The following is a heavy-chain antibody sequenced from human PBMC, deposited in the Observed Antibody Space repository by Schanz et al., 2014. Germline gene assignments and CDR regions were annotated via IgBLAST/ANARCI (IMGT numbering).Heavy chain of an antibody. D-gene: IGHD2-2*01. CDR2: ISGSGGST. CDR3: ARRASCSRIGCPFDS. V-gene: IGHV3-23*01. J-gene: IGHJ4*02. Sequence: VQLLQFGGGLVQPGGSLRLSCAASGFTFSTYAMSWVRQAPGKGLEWVSAISGSGGSTYYADSVKGRFTISRDNSKNTLYLQMNSLKTEDTAMYYCARRASCSRIGCPFDSWGQGTLVTVSS. CDR1: GFTFSTYA.